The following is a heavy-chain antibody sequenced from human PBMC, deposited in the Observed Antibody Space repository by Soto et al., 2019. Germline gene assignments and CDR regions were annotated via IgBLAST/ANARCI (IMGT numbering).Heavy chain of an antibody. CDR3: AEDQGYYYYYMDV. J-gene: IGHJ6*03. V-gene: IGHV3-30-3*01. CDR1: GFTFSSYA. Sequence: GGSLRLSCAASGFTFSSYAMHWVRQAPGKGLEWVAVISYDGSNKYYADSVKGRFTISRDNSKNTLYLQMNSLRAEDTAVYYCAEDQGYYYYYMDVWGKGTTVTVSS. CDR2: ISYDGSNK.